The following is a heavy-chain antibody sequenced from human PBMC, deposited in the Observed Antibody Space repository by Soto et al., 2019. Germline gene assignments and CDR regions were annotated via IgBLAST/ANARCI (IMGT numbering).Heavy chain of an antibody. Sequence: ASVKVSCKASGYTFTGYYMHWVRQAPGQGLEWMGWINPNSGGTNYAQKFQGWVTMTRDTSISTAYMELSRLRSDDTAVYYFARDSGSTSPIIVVVPAAMDVWGQGTTVTV. V-gene: IGHV1-2*04. D-gene: IGHD2-2*01. CDR3: ARDSGSTSPIIVVVPAAMDV. CDR1: GYTFTGYY. CDR2: INPNSGGT. J-gene: IGHJ6*02.